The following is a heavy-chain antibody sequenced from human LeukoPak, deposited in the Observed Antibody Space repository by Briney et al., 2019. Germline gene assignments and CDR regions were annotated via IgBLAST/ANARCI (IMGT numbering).Heavy chain of an antibody. V-gene: IGHV5-51*01. CDR3: ARQEKYQLLENDY. CDR1: GYSFTSYW. J-gene: IGHJ4*02. D-gene: IGHD2-2*01. Sequence: GESLKISCKSSGYSFTSYWIGWVRQMPGKGLEWMGIIYPGDSDTRYSPSFQGQVTISADKSISTAYLQWSSLKASDTAMYYCARQEKYQLLENDYWGQGTLVTVSS. CDR2: IYPGDSDT.